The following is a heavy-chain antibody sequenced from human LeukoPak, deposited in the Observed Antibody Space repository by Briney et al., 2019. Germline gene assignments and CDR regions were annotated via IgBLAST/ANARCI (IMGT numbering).Heavy chain of an antibody. V-gene: IGHV3-30*04. Sequence: GGSLRLSCAASGFTFSSYVMHWVRQAPGKVLEWVAISYDGSNEYYADSVKGRFTISRDNSKNTLYLQMNSLRAADTAVYYCARDKGTSYLSSFDYWGQGTLVTVSS. J-gene: IGHJ4*02. CDR1: GFTFSSYV. CDR2: SYDGSNE. D-gene: IGHD6-6*01. CDR3: ARDKGTSYLSSFDY.